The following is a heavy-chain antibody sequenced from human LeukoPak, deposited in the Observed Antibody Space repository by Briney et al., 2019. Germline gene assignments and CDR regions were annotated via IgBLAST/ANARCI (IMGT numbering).Heavy chain of an antibody. Sequence: ASVKVSCKASGYTFTSYDITWVRQAPGQGLERIGWISAYNGNTNYRQKFQGRVTITADEPTSTAYMELSSLRSEDTAVYYCARRGSSWYGDDYWGQGTLVTVSS. J-gene: IGHJ4*02. CDR1: GYTFTSYD. V-gene: IGHV1-18*01. D-gene: IGHD6-13*01. CDR3: ARRGSSWYGDDY. CDR2: ISAYNGNT.